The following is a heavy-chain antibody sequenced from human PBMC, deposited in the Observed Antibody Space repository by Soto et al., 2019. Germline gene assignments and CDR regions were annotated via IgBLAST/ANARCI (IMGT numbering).Heavy chain of an antibody. D-gene: IGHD3-9*01. V-gene: IGHV1-46*03. CDR1: GDTFTSYY. CDR2: IHPSGGST. J-gene: IGHJ3*02. Sequence: GASVKVSCKSCGDTFTSYYMHGVRQDPGQGLEWMGIIHPSGGSTSYAQKFQGRVTMTRDTSTSTVYMELSSLRSEDTAVYYCARPANYDISTGYFDIWGQGTMVTVSS. CDR3: ARPANYDISTGYFDI.